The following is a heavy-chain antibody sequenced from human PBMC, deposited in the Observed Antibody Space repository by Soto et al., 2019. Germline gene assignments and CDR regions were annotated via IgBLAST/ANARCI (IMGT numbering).Heavy chain of an antibody. V-gene: IGHV3-30-3*01. J-gene: IGHJ5*02. D-gene: IGHD6-19*01. CDR3: ARDMYSSDYFVKWFEP. CDR2: ISHDGINK. Sequence: QVRLVESGGGVVQPGRSLRLSCTASGFSFSSYAMYWFRQPPGKGLEWVAVISHDGINKHYADSVTGRVTVSRDNSDHSLDLQLNSLRGEDTAMYYCARDMYSSDYFVKWFEPWGHGTLVTVSS. CDR1: GFSFSSYA.